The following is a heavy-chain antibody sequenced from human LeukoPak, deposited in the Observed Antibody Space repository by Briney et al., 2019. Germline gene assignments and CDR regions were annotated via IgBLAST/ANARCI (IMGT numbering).Heavy chain of an antibody. CDR2: IYYSGST. Sequence: SETLSLTCTVSGGSISSGDYYWSWIRQPPGKGLEWIGYIYYSGSTYYNPSPKSRVTISVDTSKNQFSLKLSSVTAADTAVYYCARTLLISVSIDYWGQGTLVTVSS. CDR1: GGSISSGDYY. V-gene: IGHV4-30-4*08. D-gene: IGHD3-10*02. J-gene: IGHJ4*02. CDR3: ARTLLISVSIDY.